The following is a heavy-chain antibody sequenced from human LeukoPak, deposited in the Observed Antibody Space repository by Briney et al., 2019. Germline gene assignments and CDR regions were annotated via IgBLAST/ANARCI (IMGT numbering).Heavy chain of an antibody. Sequence: ASVKVSCKASGYTFTSYGISWVRQAPGQGLEWMGWTSAYNGNTNYAQKLQGRVTMTTDTSTSTAYMELRSLRSDDTAVYYCARGPRNNDIVVVVAAAPDYGMDVWGQGTTVTVSS. V-gene: IGHV1-18*01. CDR3: ARGPRNNDIVVVVAAAPDYGMDV. D-gene: IGHD2-15*01. CDR1: GYTFTSYG. J-gene: IGHJ6*02. CDR2: TSAYNGNT.